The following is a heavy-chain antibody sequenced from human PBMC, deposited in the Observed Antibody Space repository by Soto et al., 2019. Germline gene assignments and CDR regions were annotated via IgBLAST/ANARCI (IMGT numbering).Heavy chain of an antibody. CDR1: GDSMSRGGYY. J-gene: IGHJ4*02. CDR3: ARSPGYYFDY. V-gene: IGHV4-31*03. CDR2: IYCSGST. Sequence: SETLSLTCTVSGDSMSRGGYYWNWIRQHPGKGLEWIGHIYCSGSTYYNPSLKSRVTISVDTSKNQFSLKLSSVTDADTAVHHCARSPGYYFDYWGQGTLVTVSS.